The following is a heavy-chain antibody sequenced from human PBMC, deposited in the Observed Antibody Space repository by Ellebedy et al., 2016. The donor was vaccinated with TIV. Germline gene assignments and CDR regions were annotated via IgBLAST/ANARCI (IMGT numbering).Heavy chain of an antibody. J-gene: IGHJ4*02. CDR3: VHRTTVTSVDY. D-gene: IGHD4-17*01. Sequence: SGPTLVKPTQTLTLTCTFSGFSLSTIAVSVGWVRQPPGRAPEWLAFIYGNDDKRYSQSLRSRLTISKDTSKNQVVLTLTNMDPVDTATYYCVHRTTVTSVDYWGQGTLVTVSS. V-gene: IGHV2-5*01. CDR1: GFSLSTIAVS. CDR2: IYGNDDK.